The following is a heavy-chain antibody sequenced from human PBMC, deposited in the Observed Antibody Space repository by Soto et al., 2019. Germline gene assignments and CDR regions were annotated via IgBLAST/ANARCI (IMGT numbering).Heavy chain of an antibody. J-gene: IGHJ4*02. CDR3: AKDLRIAVAGTDYFDS. CDR2: ISYDVTNK. CDR1: GFSFSSYG. Sequence: TGGSLRLSCAASGFSFSSYGMHWVRQAPGKGLEWVAVISYDVTNKYYADSVKGRFTISRDNSKNTLYLQMNSLRAEDTAVYYCAKDLRIAVAGTDYFDSWGQGTLVTVSS. D-gene: IGHD6-19*01. V-gene: IGHV3-30*18.